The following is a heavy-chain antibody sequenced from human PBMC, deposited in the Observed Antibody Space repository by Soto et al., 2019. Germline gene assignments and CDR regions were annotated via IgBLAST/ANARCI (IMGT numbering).Heavy chain of an antibody. J-gene: IGHJ4*02. D-gene: IGHD6-13*01. CDR3: ARSHGRAAGGYDY. Sequence: SGPTLVNPTQTLTLTCTFSGFSLRTSGMCVSWIRQPPGKALEWLALIDWDDDKWYSTSLRTRLTVSRDTSKNQVVLTVTNMDPEDSATYFCARSHGRAAGGYDYWGRGTLVTVSS. CDR2: IDWDDDK. V-gene: IGHV2-70*01. CDR1: GFSLRTSGMC.